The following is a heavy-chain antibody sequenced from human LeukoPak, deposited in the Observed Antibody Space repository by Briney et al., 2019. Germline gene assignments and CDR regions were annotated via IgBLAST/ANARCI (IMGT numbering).Heavy chain of an antibody. J-gene: IGHJ5*02. Sequence: GGSLRLSCAASGFPFSRHSMNWVRQAPGKGLEWVSIISSTSDYIRYADSVKDRFAVSRDNAMNTLHLQMNSLRAEDTAVYYCARDSVVGDNLNWFDPWGQGTLVTVSS. CDR3: ARDSVVGDNLNWFDP. V-gene: IGHV3-21*06. CDR2: ISSTSDYI. D-gene: IGHD2-21*01. CDR1: GFPFSRHS.